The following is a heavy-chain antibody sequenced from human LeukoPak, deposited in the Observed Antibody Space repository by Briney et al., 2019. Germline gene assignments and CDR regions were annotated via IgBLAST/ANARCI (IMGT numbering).Heavy chain of an antibody. Sequence: GGSLRLSCAASGFTFDDYTMHWVRQAPGKGLEWVSLISWDGGSTYYADSVKGRFTIYRDNSKNSLYLQMNSLRTEDTALYYCAKVAVPAASSSPHFDYWGQGTLVTVSS. D-gene: IGHD2-2*01. CDR1: GFTFDDYT. CDR3: AKVAVPAASSSPHFDY. CDR2: ISWDGGST. V-gene: IGHV3-43*01. J-gene: IGHJ4*02.